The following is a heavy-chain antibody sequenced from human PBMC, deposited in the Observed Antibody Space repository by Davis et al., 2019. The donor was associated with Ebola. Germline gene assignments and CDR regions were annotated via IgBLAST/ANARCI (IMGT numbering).Heavy chain of an antibody. J-gene: IGHJ6*04. D-gene: IGHD2-2*01. CDR3: ARDYSPRISSFYYGMDV. CDR1: GFTVSSNY. CDR2: IYSGGST. V-gene: IGHV3-53*01. Sequence: PGGSLRLSCAASGFTVSSNYMSWVRQAPGKGLEWVSVIYSGGSTYYADSVKGRFTISRDNSKNTLYLQMNSLRAEDTAVYYCARDYSPRISSFYYGMDVWGKGTTVTVSS.